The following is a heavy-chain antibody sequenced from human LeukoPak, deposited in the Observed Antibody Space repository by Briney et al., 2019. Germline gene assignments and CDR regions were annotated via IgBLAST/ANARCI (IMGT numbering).Heavy chain of an antibody. D-gene: IGHD1-26*01. J-gene: IGHJ4*02. V-gene: IGHV1-24*01. CDR3: ATSSRELLGREFDY. Sequence: ASVKVSCKVSGYTLTVLSMHWVRQAPGKGLEWMGGFDPEDGETIYAEKFQGRVTMTEDTSIETAYMELSSLRSADTAVYSCATSSRELLGREFDYWGQGTLVTVSS. CDR1: GYTLTVLS. CDR2: FDPEDGET.